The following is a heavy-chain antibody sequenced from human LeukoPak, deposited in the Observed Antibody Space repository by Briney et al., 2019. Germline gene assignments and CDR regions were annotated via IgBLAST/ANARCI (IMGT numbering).Heavy chain of an antibody. D-gene: IGHD3-16*02. CDR2: VSGSGGTT. J-gene: IGHJ3*02. CDR3: AKGSNDYVWGSYSLDAFDI. CDR1: GLTFSNYA. V-gene: IGHV3-23*01. Sequence: GGSLRLSCAASGLTFSNYAMTWVRQAPGKGLEWVSAVSGSGGTTYYADSVKGRFTTSRDNSKNTLYLQMNGLRAEDTAVYYCAKGSNDYVWGSYSLDAFDIWGQGTMVTVSS.